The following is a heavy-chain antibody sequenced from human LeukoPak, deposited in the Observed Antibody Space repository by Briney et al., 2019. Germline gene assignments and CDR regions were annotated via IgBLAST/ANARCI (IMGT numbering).Heavy chain of an antibody. CDR2: IYYSGST. V-gene: IGHV4-59*06. D-gene: IGHD6-13*01. CDR3: AREGKLIAAATLDY. CDR1: GGSITGYH. Sequence: IPSEILSLTCTVSGGSITGYHWSWIRQPPGRGLEWIGYIYYSGSTYYNPSLKSRVTISVDTSKNQFSLKLSSVTAADTAVYYCAREGKLIAAATLDYWGQGTLVTASS. J-gene: IGHJ4*02.